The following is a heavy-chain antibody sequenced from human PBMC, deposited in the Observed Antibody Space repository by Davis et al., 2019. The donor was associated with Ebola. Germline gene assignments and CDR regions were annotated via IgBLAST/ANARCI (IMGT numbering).Heavy chain of an antibody. Sequence: GESLKISCAASGFTFSSYWMSWVRQAPGKGLEWVANIKQDGSEKYYVDSVKGRFTISRDNAKNSLYLQMNSLRAEDTAVYYCARGVVVPATWYYYYYMDVWGKGTTVTVSS. CDR3: ARGVVVPATWYYYYYMDV. CDR2: IKQDGSEK. J-gene: IGHJ6*03. V-gene: IGHV3-7*01. CDR1: GFTFSSYW. D-gene: IGHD2-2*01.